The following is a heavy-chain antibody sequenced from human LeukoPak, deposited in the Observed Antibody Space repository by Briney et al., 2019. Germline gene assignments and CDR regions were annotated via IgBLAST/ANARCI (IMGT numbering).Heavy chain of an antibody. V-gene: IGHV3-53*01. J-gene: IGHJ4*02. D-gene: IGHD4-17*01. CDR1: GFTVSSNY. CDR3: ARYRSVTTGRRFFDY. CDR2: IYSGGST. Sequence: SGGSLRLSCAASGFTVSSNYMSWVRQAPGKGLEWVSVIYSGGSTYYADSVKGRFTISRDNSKNTLYLQMNSLRAEDTAVYYCARYRSVTTGRRFFDYWGQGTLVTVSS.